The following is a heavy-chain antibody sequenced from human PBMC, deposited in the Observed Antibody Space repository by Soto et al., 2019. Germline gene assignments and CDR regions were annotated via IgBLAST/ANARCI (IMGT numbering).Heavy chain of an antibody. CDR1: GFTFSSYS. Sequence: GGSLRLSCAASGFTFSSYSMNWVRQAPGKGLEWVSSISSSSSYIYYADSVKGRFTISRDNAKNSLYLQMNSLRAEDTAVYYCARYSSGYYYVPLDYWRQGTLVTVSS. V-gene: IGHV3-21*01. CDR2: ISSSSSYI. J-gene: IGHJ4*02. D-gene: IGHD3-22*01. CDR3: ARYSSGYYYVPLDY.